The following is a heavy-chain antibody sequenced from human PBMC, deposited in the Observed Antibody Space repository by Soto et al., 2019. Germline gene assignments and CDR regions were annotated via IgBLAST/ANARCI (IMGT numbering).Heavy chain of an antibody. Sequence: SETLSLTCTVSVGSISIDYWSWIRQPPGKGLEWIGYIYYSGSTNYNPSLKSRVTISVDTSKNQFSLKLSSVTAADTAVYYCARQQWLVLNAFDIWGQGTMVT. CDR3: ARQQWLVLNAFDI. CDR2: IYYSGST. V-gene: IGHV4-59*01. CDR1: VGSISIDY. D-gene: IGHD6-19*01. J-gene: IGHJ3*02.